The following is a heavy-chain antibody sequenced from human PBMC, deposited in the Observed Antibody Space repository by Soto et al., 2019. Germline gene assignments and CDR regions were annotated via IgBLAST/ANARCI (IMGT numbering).Heavy chain of an antibody. CDR1: GGTFRNSA. Sequence: QVQLEQSGAEVKKPGSSVKLSCKASGGTFRNSAISWVRQAPGQGLEWMGGIMPIFRTPDYAQKFQGRVTITADESTNTAYMELSGLRSDDTAVYYCARDNDRPQLGGNYYYILDVWGLGTTVTVSS. CDR3: ARDNDRPQLGGNYYYILDV. J-gene: IGHJ6*02. D-gene: IGHD1-1*01. V-gene: IGHV1-69*12. CDR2: IMPIFRTP.